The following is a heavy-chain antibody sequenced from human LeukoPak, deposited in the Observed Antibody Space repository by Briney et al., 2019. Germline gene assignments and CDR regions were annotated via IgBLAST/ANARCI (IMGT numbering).Heavy chain of an antibody. CDR1: GYTFTSYY. J-gene: IGHJ4*02. CDR3: ARSPHILTGENFDY. Sequence: GASVKVSCKASGYTFTSYYMHWVRQAPGQGLEWMGIINPSGGSTSYAQKFQGRVTMTRDTPTSTVYMELSSLRSDDTALYYCARSPHILTGENFDYWGQGTLVTVSS. CDR2: INPSGGST. V-gene: IGHV1-46*01. D-gene: IGHD3-9*01.